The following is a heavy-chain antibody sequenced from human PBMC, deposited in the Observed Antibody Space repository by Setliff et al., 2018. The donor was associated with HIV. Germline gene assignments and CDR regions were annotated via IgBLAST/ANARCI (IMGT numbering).Heavy chain of an antibody. D-gene: IGHD1-26*01. CDR2: MYHSGST. Sequence: SETLSLTCAVSGYSISSGYYWGWIRQPPGKGLEWIGSMYHSGSTYYNPSLKSRVTISVDTSKNYFSLKLSYVTAADTAVYYCARGDGSYLDWWGQGTLVTVSS. CDR3: ARGDGSYLDW. J-gene: IGHJ4*02. V-gene: IGHV4-38-2*01. CDR1: GYSISSGYY.